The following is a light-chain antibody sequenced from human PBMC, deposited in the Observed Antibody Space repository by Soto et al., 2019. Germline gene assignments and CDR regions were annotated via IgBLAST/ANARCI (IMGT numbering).Light chain of an antibody. Sequence: IQFTQSPSSLSASVGDRVTITCRASQDIAIYLAWYQQKPGEAPKLLIYAASTLQSGVPSRFSGSGSGTEFTITISSLQPEDSATYYCQQLNSYPLFGGGTKVDIK. J-gene: IGKJ4*01. CDR3: QQLNSYPL. CDR2: AAS. V-gene: IGKV1-9*01. CDR1: QDIAIY.